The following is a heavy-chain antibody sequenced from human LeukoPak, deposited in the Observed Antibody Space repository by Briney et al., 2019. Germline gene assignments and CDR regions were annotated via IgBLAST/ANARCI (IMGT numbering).Heavy chain of an antibody. CDR3: ARVRITMVRGVPYGMDV. D-gene: IGHD3-10*01. Sequence: GASVKVSCKVSGYTLTELSMHWVRQAPGKGLEWMGGFDPEDGETIYAQKFQGRVTMTRDTSISTAYMELSRLRSDDTAVYYCARVRITMVRGVPYGMDVWGQGTTVTVSS. V-gene: IGHV1-24*01. J-gene: IGHJ6*02. CDR1: GYTLTELS. CDR2: FDPEDGET.